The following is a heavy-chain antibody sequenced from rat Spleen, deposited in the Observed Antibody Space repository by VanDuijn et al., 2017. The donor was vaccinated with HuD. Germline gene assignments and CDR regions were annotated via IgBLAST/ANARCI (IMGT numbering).Heavy chain of an antibody. Sequence: EVQLVESGGGLVQPGRSMKLSCAASGFTFSNYGMAWVRQAPKKGLEWVAFIKFEDFTPYYRDSVMGRFTISRDDGESTLYLQMNSLRSEDTATYYCVRLYNNHGYWYFDFWGPGTMVTVSS. CDR1: GFTFSNYG. D-gene: IGHD1-5*01. J-gene: IGHJ1*01. CDR3: VRLYNNHGYWYFDF. CDR2: IKFEDFTP. V-gene: IGHV5-22*01.